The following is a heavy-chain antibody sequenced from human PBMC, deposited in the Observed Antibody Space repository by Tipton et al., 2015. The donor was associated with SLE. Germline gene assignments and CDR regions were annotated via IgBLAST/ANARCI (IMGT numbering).Heavy chain of an antibody. D-gene: IGHD4/OR15-4a*01. V-gene: IGHV4-34*09. Sequence: TLSLTCAVYGGSFSSYYWSWIRQPPGKGLEWIGEINHSGSTYYNPSLKSRVTISVDTSKNQFSLKLSSVTAADTAVYYCASLWWNLDYWGQGTLVTVSS. CDR1: GGSFSSYY. CDR3: ASLWWNLDY. J-gene: IGHJ4*02. CDR2: INHSGST.